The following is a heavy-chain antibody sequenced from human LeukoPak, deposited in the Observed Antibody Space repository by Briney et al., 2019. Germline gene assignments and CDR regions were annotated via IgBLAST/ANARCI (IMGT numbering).Heavy chain of an antibody. V-gene: IGHV1-18*01. Sequence: ASVKVSCRASGYTFTSYGISWVRLAPGQGLEWMGWISAYNGNTNYAQKLQGRVTMTTDTSTSTAYMELRSLRSDDTAVYYCARERYCSSTSCYYYYMDVWGKGTTVTVSS. D-gene: IGHD2-2*01. CDR2: ISAYNGNT. CDR1: GYTFTSYG. J-gene: IGHJ6*03. CDR3: ARERYCSSTSCYYYYMDV.